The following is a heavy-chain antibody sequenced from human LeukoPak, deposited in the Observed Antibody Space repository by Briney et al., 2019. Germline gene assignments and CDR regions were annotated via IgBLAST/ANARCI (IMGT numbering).Heavy chain of an antibody. Sequence: PGGSLRLSCSASGFTFSNYAMLWVRQAPGKGLEYVSVITSNGESTDYADSVKGRFTISRDNSKITLYLQMSSLRTEDTAVYYCVKGGATVLDYFDYWGQGTPVTVSS. CDR3: VKGGATVLDYFDY. D-gene: IGHD1-26*01. V-gene: IGHV3-64D*06. CDR1: GFTFSNYA. CDR2: ITSNGEST. J-gene: IGHJ4*02.